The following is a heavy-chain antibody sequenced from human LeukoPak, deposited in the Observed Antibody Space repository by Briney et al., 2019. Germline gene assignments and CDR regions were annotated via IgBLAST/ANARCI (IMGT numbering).Heavy chain of an antibody. Sequence: GRSLRLSCAPSGFTFDDYAMHWVRQAPGKGLKWVSGISWNSGSIVYADSVKGRFTISRDNAKNSLYLQMNCLRAEDMALYYCAKATPGIAVAGSFDYWGQGTLVTVSS. V-gene: IGHV3-9*03. CDR1: GFTFDDYA. CDR3: AKATPGIAVAGSFDY. D-gene: IGHD6-19*01. J-gene: IGHJ4*02. CDR2: ISWNSGSI.